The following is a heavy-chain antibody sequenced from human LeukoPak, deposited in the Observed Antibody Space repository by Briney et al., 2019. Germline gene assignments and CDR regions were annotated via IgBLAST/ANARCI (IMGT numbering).Heavy chain of an antibody. D-gene: IGHD5-24*01. J-gene: IGHJ5*02. CDR1: GGSFSGYY. CDR3: ARVPGYKYYRAAPRGWFDP. V-gene: IGHV4-34*01. CDR2: INHSGST. Sequence: SETLSLTCAVYGGSFSGYYWSWIRQPPGKGLEWIWEINHSGSTNYNPSLKSRVTISVDTDKNQFSLKLSSVTAADTAVYYCARVPGYKYYRAAPRGWFDPWGQGTLVTVSS.